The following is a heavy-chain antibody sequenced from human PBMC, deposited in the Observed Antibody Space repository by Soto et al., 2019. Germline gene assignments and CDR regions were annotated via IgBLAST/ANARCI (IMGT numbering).Heavy chain of an antibody. V-gene: IGHV1-2*02. CDR1: GYTFTVYY. CDR2: INPKSGGT. J-gene: IGHJ4*01. D-gene: IGHD1-26*01. Sequence: ASVKVSCKASGYTFTVYYMHWVRQAPGQGLEWMGWINPKSGGTMYPQKFQGRVTMTWDTSISTAYMALTRLRSDDTAVYYCARDLAKGGGSADFDYWGHGTLVTVSS. CDR3: ARDLAKGGGSADFDY.